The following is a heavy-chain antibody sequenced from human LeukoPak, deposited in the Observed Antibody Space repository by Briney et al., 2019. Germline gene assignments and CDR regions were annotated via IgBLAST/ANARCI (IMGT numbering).Heavy chain of an antibody. CDR3: ARDRYGDYSFDY. CDR1: GFIFSKYA. Sequence: GGSLRLSCAASGFIFSKYAMNWVRQPPGGGLQWVSGISGSGDSTYYADSVKGRFTISRDNSKNMLYLEMNSLRAEDTAEYYCARDRYGDYSFDYWGQGILVTVSS. D-gene: IGHD4-17*01. CDR2: ISGSGDST. J-gene: IGHJ4*02. V-gene: IGHV3-23*01.